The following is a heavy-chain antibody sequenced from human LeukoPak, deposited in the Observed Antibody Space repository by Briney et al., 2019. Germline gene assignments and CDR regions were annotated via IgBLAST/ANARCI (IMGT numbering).Heavy chain of an antibody. J-gene: IGHJ6*03. D-gene: IGHD2-2*01. CDR1: GYTLTSYG. Sequence: GAAVKVSCKASGYTLTSYGISWVRQAPGQGLEWMGWISAYSGNTNYAQKLQGRVTMTTDTSTSTAYMELRSLRSDDTAVYYCARGRDIVVVPAAIPHYYYMDVWGKGTTVTVSS. CDR2: ISAYSGNT. CDR3: ARGRDIVVVPAAIPHYYYMDV. V-gene: IGHV1-18*01.